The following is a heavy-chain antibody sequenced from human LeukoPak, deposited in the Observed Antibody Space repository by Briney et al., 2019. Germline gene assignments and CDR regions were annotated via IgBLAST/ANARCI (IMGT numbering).Heavy chain of an antibody. CDR3: ATADPSPSYLFAWYCFDP. D-gene: IGHD3-9*01. CDR2: ILPTDSES. Sequence: GESLKISCKDSGNSFNNYWVAWVRQMPGKGLEWMGIILPTDSESRYSPSFQGQVTMSVDKSISTVYLQWSSLKASDTAIYYCATADPSPSYLFAWYCFDPGGQGPLITVS. CDR1: GNSFNNYW. J-gene: IGHJ5*02. V-gene: IGHV5-51*01.